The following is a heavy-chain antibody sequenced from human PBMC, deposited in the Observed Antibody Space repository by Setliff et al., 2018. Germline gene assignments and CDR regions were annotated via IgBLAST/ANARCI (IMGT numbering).Heavy chain of an antibody. CDR1: GGSFSDYY. V-gene: IGHV4-34*01. Sequence: SETLSLTCGASGGSFSDYYWTWIRQPPGKGLEWIGEINHSGSTKYNPSLKSRVTISIDTSKNQFSLNLRSVTAADTAVYYCARGRNVEERLLDSWGQGNLVTVSS. D-gene: IGHD1-1*01. CDR3: ARGRNVEERLLDS. CDR2: INHSGST. J-gene: IGHJ4*02.